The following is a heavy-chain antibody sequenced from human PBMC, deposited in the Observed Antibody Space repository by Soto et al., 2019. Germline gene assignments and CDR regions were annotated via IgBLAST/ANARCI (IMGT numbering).Heavy chain of an antibody. CDR3: AREVFGYGDSRLDY. Sequence: SETLSLTCAVYGGSFSGYYWSWIRQPPGKGLEWIGYIYYSGSTNYNPSLKSRVTISVDTSKNQFSLKLSSVTAADTAVYYCAREVFGYGDSRLDYWGQGTLVTVSS. D-gene: IGHD4-17*01. CDR1: GGSFSGYY. V-gene: IGHV4-59*01. CDR2: IYYSGST. J-gene: IGHJ4*02.